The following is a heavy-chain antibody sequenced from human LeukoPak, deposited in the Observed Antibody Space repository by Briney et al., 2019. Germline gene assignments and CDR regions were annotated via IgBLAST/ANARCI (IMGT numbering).Heavy chain of an antibody. Sequence: GGSLRLSCEASGFALSDYSVNWVRQAPGKGLEWLSYISSSGRTIYYADSVKGRFTISRDNAQRSLYLQMNSLRAEDTAVYYCVRREKLEGTYYYYYYMDVWGKGTTVTVSS. CDR3: VRREKLEGTYYYYYYMDV. CDR2: ISSSGRTI. D-gene: IGHD1-7*01. J-gene: IGHJ6*03. CDR1: GFALSDYS. V-gene: IGHV3-48*04.